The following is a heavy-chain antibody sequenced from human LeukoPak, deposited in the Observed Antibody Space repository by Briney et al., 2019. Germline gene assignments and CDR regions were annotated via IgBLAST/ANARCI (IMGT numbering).Heavy chain of an antibody. CDR2: IYGNGAGI. CDR3: AKDRLPDGRWSLDY. V-gene: IGHV3-23*01. Sequence: GGSLRLFCAASGFTFSSHWMHWVRQAPGKGLEWVSGIYGNGAGIQYADSVKGRFTISRDNSKNTLYLQMNSLRAEDTALYYCAKDRLPDGRWSLDYWGQGTLVTVSS. D-gene: IGHD6-13*01. CDR1: GFTFSSHW. J-gene: IGHJ4*02.